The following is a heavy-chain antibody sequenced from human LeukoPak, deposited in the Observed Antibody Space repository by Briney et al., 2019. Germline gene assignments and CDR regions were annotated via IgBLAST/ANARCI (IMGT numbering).Heavy chain of an antibody. V-gene: IGHV1-18*01. D-gene: IGHD2-2*01. Sequence: ASVKVSCKASGYTFTSYGISWVRQAPGQGLEWMGWISAYNGNTNYAQKLQGRVTMTTDTSTSTAYMELRSLRSDDTAVYYCARGYIRYCSSTSCLEKAYYYYYGMDVWGQGTTVTVSS. J-gene: IGHJ6*02. CDR2: ISAYNGNT. CDR1: GYTFTSYG. CDR3: ARGYIRYCSSTSCLEKAYYYYYGMDV.